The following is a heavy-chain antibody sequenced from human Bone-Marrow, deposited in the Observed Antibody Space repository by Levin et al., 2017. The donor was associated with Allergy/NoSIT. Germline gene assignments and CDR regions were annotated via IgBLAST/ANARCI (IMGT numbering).Heavy chain of an antibody. CDR3: AIRGAAGDSFGYYFDN. D-gene: IGHD2-21*02. J-gene: IGHJ4*02. CDR1: GYSFASYW. V-gene: IGHV5-51*01. CDR2: IYPGDSDT. Sequence: KVSCKGSGYSFASYWIGWVRQMPGKGLEWMGIIYPGDSDTRYSPSFQGQVTISADKSISTAFLQWSSLKASDTAMYYCAIRGAAGDSFGYYFDNWGQGTLVTVSS.